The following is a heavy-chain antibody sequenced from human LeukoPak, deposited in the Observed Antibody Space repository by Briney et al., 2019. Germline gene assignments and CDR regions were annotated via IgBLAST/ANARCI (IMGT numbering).Heavy chain of an antibody. J-gene: IGHJ4*02. CDR2: TYNSGST. Sequence: SETLSLTCTVSGGSSSSSYYWGWIRQPPGKGLEWIGSTYNSGSTYYNPSLKSRVTISVDTPNNQFSLKLSSVTAADTAVYYCTRIADVAGTGIPDYWGQGTLVTVSS. V-gene: IGHV4-39*01. CDR3: TRIADVAGTGIPDY. D-gene: IGHD6-19*01. CDR1: GGSSSSSYY.